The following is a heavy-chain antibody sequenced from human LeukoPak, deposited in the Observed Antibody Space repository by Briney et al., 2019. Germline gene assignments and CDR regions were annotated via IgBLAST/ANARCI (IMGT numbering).Heavy chain of an antibody. V-gene: IGHV1-8*03. CDR2: VNTKSGNT. D-gene: IGHD2-15*01. CDR1: GGTFSSYA. Sequence: GASVKVSCKASGGTFSSYAINWVRQAPGQGLEWLGWVNTKSGNTGSAQNFQGRVTITRDTSINTAYMELSSLRSEDTAIYYCARVDGSPDYWGQGTLVTVSS. J-gene: IGHJ4*02. CDR3: ARVDGSPDY.